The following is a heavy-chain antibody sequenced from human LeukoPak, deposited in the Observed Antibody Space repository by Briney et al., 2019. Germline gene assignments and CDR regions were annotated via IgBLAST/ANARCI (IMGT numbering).Heavy chain of an antibody. J-gene: IGHJ4*02. D-gene: IGHD3-3*02. V-gene: IGHV4-39*07. CDR3: ARDELGIDY. CDR2: IYYSGST. CDR1: GGSISSSSYY. Sequence: SETLSLTCTVSGGSISSSSYYWGWIRQPPGKGLEWIGSIYYSGSTYYSPSLKSRVTISVDTSKNQFSLKLSPVTAADTAVYYCARDELGIDYWGQGTLVTVSS.